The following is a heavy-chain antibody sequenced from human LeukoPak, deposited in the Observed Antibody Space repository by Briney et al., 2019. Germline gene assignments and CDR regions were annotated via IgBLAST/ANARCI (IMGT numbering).Heavy chain of an antibody. CDR2: IGQEGSEK. D-gene: IGHD3-10*01. J-gene: IGHJ6*02. V-gene: IGHV3-7*01. CDR1: GFTFSYYW. Sequence: GGSLRLSCAASGFTFSYYWMSWVRQAPGKGLEWVANIGQEGSEKYYGGSVKGRFTISRDNAKNSLYLQMNSLGAEDTAVYYWARGAGSGSYYKPYYYGVDVWGQGTTVTVSS. CDR3: ARGAGSGSYYKPYYYGVDV.